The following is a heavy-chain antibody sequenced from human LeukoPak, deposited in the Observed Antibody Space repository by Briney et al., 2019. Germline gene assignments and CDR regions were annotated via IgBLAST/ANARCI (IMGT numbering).Heavy chain of an antibody. V-gene: IGHV3-48*01. Sequence: GGSLRLSCAASGFTFSDYSMNWVRQAPGKGLEWISYIGIDSGNTNYADSVKGRFTISGDKAKNSLYLQMNSLRVEDTAVYYCARDYKYAFDNWGQGNLVTVSS. D-gene: IGHD5-24*01. J-gene: IGHJ4*02. CDR2: IGIDSGNT. CDR1: GFTFSDYS. CDR3: ARDYKYAFDN.